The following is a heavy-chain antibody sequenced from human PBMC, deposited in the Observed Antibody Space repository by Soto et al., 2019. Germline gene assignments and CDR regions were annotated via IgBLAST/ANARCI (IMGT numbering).Heavy chain of an antibody. Sequence: GGSLRLSCAASGFTFSSYSMNWVRQAPGKGLEWVSYISSSSSTIYYADSVKGRFTISRDNAKNSLYLQMNSLRAEDTAVYYCAREGQLVPLDYWGQGTLVTVSS. CDR2: ISSSSSTI. CDR1: GFTFSSYS. J-gene: IGHJ4*02. V-gene: IGHV3-48*01. D-gene: IGHD6-13*01. CDR3: AREGQLVPLDY.